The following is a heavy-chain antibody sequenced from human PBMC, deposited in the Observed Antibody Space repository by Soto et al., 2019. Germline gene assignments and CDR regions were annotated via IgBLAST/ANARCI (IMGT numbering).Heavy chain of an antibody. CDR3: AALGVNFDH. CDR2: IGVGSGNR. V-gene: IGHV1-58*01. D-gene: IGHD2-8*01. J-gene: IGHJ4*02. Sequence: SVKVSCKASGFTFTSSAVQWMRQARGQRLEWIGWIGVGSGNRHYAQKFQERVTITRDMSTNTAYMELSSLRSEDTAVYYCAALGVNFDHWGQGTLVTVSS. CDR1: GFTFTSSA.